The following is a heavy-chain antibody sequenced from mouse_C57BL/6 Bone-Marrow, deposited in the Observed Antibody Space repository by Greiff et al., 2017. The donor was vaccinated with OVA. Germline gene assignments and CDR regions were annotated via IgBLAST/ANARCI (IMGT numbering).Heavy chain of an antibody. CDR1: GYTFTSYW. D-gene: IGHD2-3*01. V-gene: IGHV1-52*01. Sequence: VQLQQPGAELVRPGSSVKLSCKASGYTFTSYWMHWVKQRPIQGLEWIGNIDPSDSETHYNQKFKDKATLTVDKSSSTAYMQLSSLTSEDSAVYYGAREGGYDGYYVGAMDYWGQGTSVTVSS. J-gene: IGHJ4*01. CDR2: IDPSDSET. CDR3: AREGGYDGYYVGAMDY.